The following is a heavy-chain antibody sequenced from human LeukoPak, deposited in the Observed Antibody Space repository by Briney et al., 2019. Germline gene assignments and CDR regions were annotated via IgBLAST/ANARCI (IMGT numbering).Heavy chain of an antibody. CDR1: GGSISGHY. J-gene: IGHJ6*03. D-gene: IGHD7-27*01. CDR2: IYTSGST. V-gene: IGHV4-4*09. Sequence: SETLSLTCTVSGGSISGHYWSWIRQPPGKGLEWLGYIYTSGSTSYNPSLKSRLTFSIDTSKNQFSLTLRSVTAADTAVYYCARLGSSSSYYFYYYIDVWGKGTTVTVSS. CDR3: ARLGSSSSYYFYYYIDV.